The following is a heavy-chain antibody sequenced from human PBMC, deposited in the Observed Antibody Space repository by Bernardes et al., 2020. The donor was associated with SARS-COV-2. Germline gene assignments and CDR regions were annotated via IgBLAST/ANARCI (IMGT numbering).Heavy chain of an antibody. CDR2: IDWDDDK. J-gene: IGHJ6*02. V-gene: IGHV2-70*01. Sequence: SHHAPGKPTLTLTLACTFSGFSLGQRGMCVSWIRQPPGKALEWLALIDWDDDKYYSTSLKTRLTISKDTSKNQVVLTMTNMDPVDTATYYCARIRRPYYYYGMDVWGQGTTVTVSS. CDR3: ARIRRPYYYYGMDV. CDR1: GFSLGQRGMC.